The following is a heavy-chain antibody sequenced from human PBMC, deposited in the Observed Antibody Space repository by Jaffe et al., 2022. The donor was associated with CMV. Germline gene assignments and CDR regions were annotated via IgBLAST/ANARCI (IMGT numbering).Heavy chain of an antibody. CDR3: ATGPEHDYEGWFDP. CDR2: ITPLLNIP. CDR1: GGTFSDFS. V-gene: IGHV1-69*09. Sequence: QVQLVQSGAEVRKPGSSVKVSCKASGGTFSDFSISWVRQAPGQGLEWMGRITPLLNIPNFAQKFRGRVTITADKSTSTAYMELSSLTSEDTAVYYCATGPEHDYEGWFDPWGQGTLVTVSS. D-gene: IGHD4-17*01. J-gene: IGHJ5*02.